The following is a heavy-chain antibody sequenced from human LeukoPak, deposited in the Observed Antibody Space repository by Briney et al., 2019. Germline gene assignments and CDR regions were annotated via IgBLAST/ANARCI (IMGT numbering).Heavy chain of an antibody. CDR3: AKDYGSGSYLGY. CDR1: GFTFDDYA. J-gene: IGHJ4*02. Sequence: GGSLRLSCAASGFTFDDYAMHWVRQAPGKGLEWVPLISGDGGSTYYADSVKGRFTISRDNSKNSLYLQMNSLRTEDTALYYCAKDYGSGSYLGYWGQGTLVTVSS. D-gene: IGHD3-10*01. V-gene: IGHV3-43*02. CDR2: ISGDGGST.